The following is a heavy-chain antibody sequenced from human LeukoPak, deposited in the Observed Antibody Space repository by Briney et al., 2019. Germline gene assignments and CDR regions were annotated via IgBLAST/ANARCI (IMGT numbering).Heavy chain of an antibody. CDR2: INHSGST. Sequence: SETLSLACAVYGGSFSGYYWSWIRQPPGKGLEWIGEINHSGSTNHNPSLKSRVTISVDTSKNQFSLKLSSVTAADTAVYYCARRAAAGPYFDYWGQGTLVTVSS. D-gene: IGHD6-13*01. V-gene: IGHV4-34*01. CDR1: GGSFSGYY. J-gene: IGHJ4*02. CDR3: ARRAAAGPYFDY.